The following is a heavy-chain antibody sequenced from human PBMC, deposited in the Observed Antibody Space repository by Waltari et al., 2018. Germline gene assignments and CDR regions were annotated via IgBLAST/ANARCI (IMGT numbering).Heavy chain of an antibody. V-gene: IGHV3-30*02. Sequence: QVQLVESGGGVVQPGGSLRLSCAASGFTFNNYGIHWVRRAPGKGLEWVAFIRYDGSNQYYADSVKGRFTVSRDDSKNTLYLQMNSLRPEDTAIYYCARHLYSIDYLELAKWGQGTLVTVSS. CDR2: IRYDGSNQ. D-gene: IGHD3-22*01. CDR1: GFTFNNYG. J-gene: IGHJ4*02. CDR3: ARHLYSIDYLELAK.